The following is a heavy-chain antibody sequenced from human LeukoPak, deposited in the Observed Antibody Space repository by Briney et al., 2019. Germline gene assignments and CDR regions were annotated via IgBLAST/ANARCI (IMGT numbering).Heavy chain of an antibody. CDR2: TSSRDGTI. J-gene: IGHJ4*02. V-gene: IGHV3-11*01. CDR1: GFTLSDYY. CDR3: ARETVAGTFDQ. D-gene: IGHD6-19*01. Sequence: GGSLRLSCGVGGFTLSDYYISWIRQAPGKGLKWVSDTSSRDGTIHFADSVRGRFTISWDNAKNSLYLQMNSLRVDDTAVYYCARETVAGTFDQWGQGTLVTVSS.